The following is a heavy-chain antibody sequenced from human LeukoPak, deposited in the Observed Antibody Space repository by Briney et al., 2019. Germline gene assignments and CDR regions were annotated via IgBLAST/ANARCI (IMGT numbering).Heavy chain of an antibody. Sequence: PGRSLRLSCAASGFTFSSYSMNWVRQAPGKGLEWVSSISSSSSYIYYADSVKGRFTISRDNAKNSLYLQMNSLRAEDTAVYYCARVLGSGSSRPRYFDYWGQGTLVTVSS. CDR2: ISSSSSYI. CDR1: GFTFSSYS. CDR3: ARVLGSGSSRPRYFDY. V-gene: IGHV3-21*01. D-gene: IGHD3-10*01. J-gene: IGHJ4*02.